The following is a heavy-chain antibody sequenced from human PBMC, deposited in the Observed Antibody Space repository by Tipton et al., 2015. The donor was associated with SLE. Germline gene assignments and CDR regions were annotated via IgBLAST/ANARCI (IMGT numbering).Heavy chain of an antibody. CDR2: IYTSGST. Sequence: TLSLTCTVSGGSISSSSYYWSWIRQPAGKGLEWIGRIYTSGSTNYNPSLKSRVTISVDTSKNQFSLKLSSVTAADTAVYYCARDADYWGQGTLVTVSS. V-gene: IGHV4-61*02. J-gene: IGHJ4*02. CDR3: ARDADY. CDR1: GGSISSSSYY.